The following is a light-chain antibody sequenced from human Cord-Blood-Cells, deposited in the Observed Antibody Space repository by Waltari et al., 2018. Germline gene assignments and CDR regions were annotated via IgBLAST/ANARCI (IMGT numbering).Light chain of an antibody. J-gene: IGKJ3*01. CDR2: AAS. V-gene: IGKV1-39*01. CDR1: QSISSY. CDR3: QQSYSTPFT. Sequence: DIQMTQSPSSLSASVGDRVTITCRASQSISSYLNWYQQKPGKAPKLLIYAASSLQSGVRSMCSGSGSGTDCTLTISSLQPEDFATYDCQQSYSTPFTFGPGTKVDIK.